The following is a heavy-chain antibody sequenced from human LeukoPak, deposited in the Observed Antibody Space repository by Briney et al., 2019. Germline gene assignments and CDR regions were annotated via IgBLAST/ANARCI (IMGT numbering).Heavy chain of an antibody. CDR3: ARHPFATPFDY. Sequence: KSSETLSLTCTVSGDSVSGVYGRWIRQPPGKGLEWIGYVYYSGDTNYNPSLKSRVTMSLDTSKNQVSLRLSSVTAADTAVYYCARHPFATPFDYWGQGTLVTVSS. CDR1: GDSVSGVY. V-gene: IGHV4-59*08. CDR2: VYYSGDT. D-gene: IGHD2-15*01. J-gene: IGHJ4*02.